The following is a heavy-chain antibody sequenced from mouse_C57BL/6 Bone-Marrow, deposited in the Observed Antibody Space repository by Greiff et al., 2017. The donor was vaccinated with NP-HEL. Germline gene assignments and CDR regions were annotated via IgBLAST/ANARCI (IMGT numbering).Heavy chain of an antibody. CDR3: AIRIYYYGSSDGY. Sequence: QVQLKQPGAELVKPGASVKVSCKASGYTFTSYWMHWVKQRPGQGLEWIGRIHPSDRDTNYNQKFKGKATLTVDKSSSTAYMPLSSLASEDSAVYYCAIRIYYYGSSDGYWGQGTTLTVSS. D-gene: IGHD1-1*01. CDR1: GYTFTSYW. V-gene: IGHV1-74*01. J-gene: IGHJ2*01. CDR2: IHPSDRDT.